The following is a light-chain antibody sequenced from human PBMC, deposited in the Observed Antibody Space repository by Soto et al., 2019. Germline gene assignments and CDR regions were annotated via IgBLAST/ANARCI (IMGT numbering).Light chain of an antibody. Sequence: DIQMTQSPSTLSASVGDRVTITCRASESMYSWLAWHQQKPGRAPKLLISKASSLESGVPSRFSGSGFGTEFTLTISSLQPDDFATYYCQQYNSYRAFGQGTKLEI. CDR3: QQYNSYRA. CDR2: KAS. J-gene: IGKJ1*01. V-gene: IGKV1-5*03. CDR1: ESMYSW.